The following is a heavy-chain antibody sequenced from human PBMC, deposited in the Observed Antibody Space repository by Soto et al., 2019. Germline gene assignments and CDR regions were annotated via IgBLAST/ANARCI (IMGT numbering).Heavy chain of an antibody. CDR1: GYTFTNYE. CDR2: MNPGSGNT. CDR3: ARMAASGSLNWFDP. D-gene: IGHD3-10*01. Sequence: QVQLVQSGAEVKKPGASVKVSCKASGYTFTNYEINWVRQATGQGLEWMGWMNPGSGNTGYAHKFQGRVTMTRNTSISTAYMELSRLGSDATAIYYCARMAASGSLNWFDPWGQGTLVTVSS. J-gene: IGHJ5*02. V-gene: IGHV1-8*01.